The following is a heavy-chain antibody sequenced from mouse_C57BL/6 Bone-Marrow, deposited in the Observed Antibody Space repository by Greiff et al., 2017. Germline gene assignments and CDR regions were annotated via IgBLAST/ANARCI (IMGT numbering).Heavy chain of an antibody. CDR3: ARYYSNNYYAMDY. CDR1: GFTFTDYY. CDR2: ISTKANGYTT. D-gene: IGHD2-5*01. Sequence: EVKLVESGGGLVQPGGSLSLSCAASGFTFTDYYMSWVRQPPGKALEWLGFISTKANGYTTEYSSSVKGRLTISRDNSKSDLYLQMNSLRAEDSATYYCARYYSNNYYAMDYWGQGTSVTVSS. V-gene: IGHV7-3*01. J-gene: IGHJ4*01.